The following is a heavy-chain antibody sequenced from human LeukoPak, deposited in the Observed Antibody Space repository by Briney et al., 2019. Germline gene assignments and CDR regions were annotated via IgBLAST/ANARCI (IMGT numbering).Heavy chain of an antibody. CDR2: IYYSGST. CDR3: ARGQRRLQDY. V-gene: IGHV4-61*01. CDR1: GGSVSSDSYF. Sequence: SETLSLTCTVSGGSVSSDSYFWTWLRQPPGKGLEWIGYIYYSGSTNYNPSLKSRVTIPLDTSKSQLSLKLSSVTAADTAVYYCARGQRRLQDYWGQGTLVTVSS. J-gene: IGHJ4*02.